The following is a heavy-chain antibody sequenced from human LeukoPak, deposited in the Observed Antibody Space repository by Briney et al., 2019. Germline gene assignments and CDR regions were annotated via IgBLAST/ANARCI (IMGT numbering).Heavy chain of an antibody. Sequence: ASVKVSCKASGYTFTSYYMHWVRQAPGQGLEWMGGIIPIFGTANYAQKFQGRVTITADESTSTAYMELSSLRSEDTAVYYCARLGRELFYYDSSGYFRDAFDIGGQGTMVTVSS. CDR2: IIPIFGTA. D-gene: IGHD3-22*01. CDR3: ARLGRELFYYDSSGYFRDAFDI. J-gene: IGHJ3*02. V-gene: IGHV1-69*13. CDR1: GYTFTSYY.